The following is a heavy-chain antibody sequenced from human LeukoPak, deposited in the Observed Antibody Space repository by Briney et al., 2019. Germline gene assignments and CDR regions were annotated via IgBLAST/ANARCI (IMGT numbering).Heavy chain of an antibody. CDR3: ARDSLGYCSSTTCYGWFDP. J-gene: IGHJ5*02. CDR2: IYYSGNT. Sequence: PSETLSLTCTVSGGSASSGSYYWSWIRQPPGKGLGWIGYIYYSGNTNYNPSLKSRVTISVDTSKNQFSLKLSSVTAADTAVYYCARDSLGYCSSTTCYGWFDPWGQGTLVTVSS. D-gene: IGHD2-2*01. V-gene: IGHV4-61*01. CDR1: GGSASSGSYY.